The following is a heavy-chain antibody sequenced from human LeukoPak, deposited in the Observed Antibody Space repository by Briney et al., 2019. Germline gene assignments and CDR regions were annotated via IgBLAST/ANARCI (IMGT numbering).Heavy chain of an antibody. CDR1: GYTVTSYY. CDR3: ATRGYCSGGSCYYYFDY. Sequence: ASVKVSCKASGYTVTSYYMHWVRQAPGQGLEWMAILNPSGGSSNYAQKFQGRATLTRATSTGTVYMELSSLRSEDTAVYYCATRGYCSGGSCYYYFDYWGQGTLVTVSS. V-gene: IGHV1-46*03. CDR2: LNPSGGSS. J-gene: IGHJ4*02. D-gene: IGHD2-15*01.